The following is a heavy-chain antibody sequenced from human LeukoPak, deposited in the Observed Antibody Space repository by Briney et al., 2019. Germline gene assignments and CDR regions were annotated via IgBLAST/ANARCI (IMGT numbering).Heavy chain of an antibody. V-gene: IGHV4-61*01. CDR2: IYYSGST. J-gene: IGHJ3*02. CDR1: GYSISSGYY. CDR3: ARETRFSDAFDI. Sequence: SETLSLTCTVSGYSISSGYYWSWIRQPPGKGLEWIGYIYYSGSTNYNPSLKSRVTISVDTSKNQFSLKLSSVTAADTAVYYCARETRFSDAFDIWGQGTMVTVSS.